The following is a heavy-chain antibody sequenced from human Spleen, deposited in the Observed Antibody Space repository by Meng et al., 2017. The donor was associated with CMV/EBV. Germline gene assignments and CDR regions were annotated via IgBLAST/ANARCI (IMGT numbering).Heavy chain of an antibody. CDR3: AREEAYDFWSGYSNWFDP. CDR1: FNGYY. CDR2: INPNSGGT. J-gene: IGHJ5*02. D-gene: IGHD3-3*01. Sequence: FNGYYMHWGRQAPGQGLEWMGWINPNSGGTNYAQKFQGRVTMTRDTSISTAYMELSRLRSDDTAVYYCAREEAYDFWSGYSNWFDPWGQGTLVTVSS. V-gene: IGHV1-2*02.